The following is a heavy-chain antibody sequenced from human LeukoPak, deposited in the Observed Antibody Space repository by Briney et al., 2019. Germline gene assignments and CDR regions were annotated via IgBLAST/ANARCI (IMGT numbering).Heavy chain of an antibody. V-gene: IGHV1-18*01. CDR1: GYTLNRYG. Sequence: ASENVPCKACGYTLNRYGIGWVRQAPRQGLEWIGWISAYNCNTNYAQKLQGRVTMTIDTSTSTAYLELRSRRSDATAVYYCARVAEQWLVLVGSFDYWGQGTLVTVSS. CDR3: ARVAEQWLVLVGSFDY. J-gene: IGHJ4*02. CDR2: ISAYNCNT. D-gene: IGHD6-19*01.